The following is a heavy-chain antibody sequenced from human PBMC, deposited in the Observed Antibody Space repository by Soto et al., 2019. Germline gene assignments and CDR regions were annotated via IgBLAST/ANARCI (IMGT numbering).Heavy chain of an antibody. V-gene: IGHV4-4*02. CDR3: ARGYGSGSYYNDGWFDP. J-gene: IGHJ5*02. CDR1: GGSISTSNW. Sequence: SETLSLTCAVSGGSISTSNWWSWVRKPPGKGLEWIGEIYQSGSTNYNPSLKSRVTISLDTSKNQFSLKLSSVTAADTAVYYCARGYGSGSYYNDGWFDPWGQGTLVTVSS. D-gene: IGHD3-10*01. CDR2: IYQSGST.